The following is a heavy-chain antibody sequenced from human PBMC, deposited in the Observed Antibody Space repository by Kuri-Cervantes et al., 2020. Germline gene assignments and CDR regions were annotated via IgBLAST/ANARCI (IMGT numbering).Heavy chain of an antibody. Sequence: ETLSLTCAASGFTFSNAWMSWVRQAPGKGLEWVSVIYSGGSTYYADSVKGRFTISRDNSKNTLYLQMNSLRAEDTAVYYCARLTQFVPGRYFDYWGQGTLVTVSS. D-gene: IGHD3-10*02. J-gene: IGHJ4*02. CDR1: GFTFSNAW. CDR3: ARLTQFVPGRYFDY. CDR2: IYSGGST. V-gene: IGHV3-66*02.